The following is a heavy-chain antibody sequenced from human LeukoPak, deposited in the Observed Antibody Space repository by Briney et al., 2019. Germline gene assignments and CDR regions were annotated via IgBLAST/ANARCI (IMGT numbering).Heavy chain of an antibody. CDR2: IGNTET. CDR3: AKDWIQFNRVFDCFDS. D-gene: IGHD5-18*01. CDR1: GFPFETNA. V-gene: IGHV3-23*01. J-gene: IGHJ4*02. Sequence: GGSLRLSYATSGFPFETNAMSWVRQAPGKGLEWVATIGNTETFYADSVTGRFTISRDNSKNTVNLQMNRLRVEDTAIYYCAKDWIQFNRVFDCFDSWGQGTLVTVSS.